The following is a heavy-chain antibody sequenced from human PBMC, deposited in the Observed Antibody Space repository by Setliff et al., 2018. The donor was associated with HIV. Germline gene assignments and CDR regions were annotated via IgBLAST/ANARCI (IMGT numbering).Heavy chain of an antibody. CDR3: ARDRHSSGLGSYGP. Sequence: SETLSLTCTISGGSFGVYRWSWIRQSAGRGLEWIGRIDSSGTTDYKPSLKGRVAISVDTSRNQFSLRVTSVTAADTAVYFCARDRHSSGLGSYGPWGPGILGHRLL. J-gene: IGHJ5*02. CDR1: GGSFGVYR. D-gene: IGHD3-10*01. V-gene: IGHV4-4*07. CDR2: IDSSGTT.